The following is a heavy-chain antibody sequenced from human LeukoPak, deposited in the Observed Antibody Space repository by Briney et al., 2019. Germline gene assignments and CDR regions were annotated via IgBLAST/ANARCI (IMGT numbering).Heavy chain of an antibody. J-gene: IGHJ4*02. D-gene: IGHD6-19*01. CDR2: IYYSGST. V-gene: IGHV4-31*03. CDR3: ARDRTSGVDY. Sequence: PSETLSLTCTVSGGSISSGGYSWSWIRQHPGKGLEWIGYIYYSGSTYYNPSLKSRVTISVDTSKNQFSLKLSSVTAADTAVYYCARDRTSGVDYWGQGTLVTGSS. CDR1: GGSISSGGYS.